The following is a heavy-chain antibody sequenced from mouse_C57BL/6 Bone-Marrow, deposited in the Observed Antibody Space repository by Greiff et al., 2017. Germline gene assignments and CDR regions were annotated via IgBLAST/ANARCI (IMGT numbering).Heavy chain of an antibody. D-gene: IGHD2-4*01. CDR2: IYPGGGYT. J-gene: IGHJ2*01. V-gene: IGHV1-63*01. CDR1: GYTFTNYW. CDR3: ARLYDYDALYYFDY. Sequence: VKLMESGAELVRPGTSVKMSCKASGYTFTNYWIGWAKQRPGHGLEWIGDIYPGGGYTNYNEKFKGKATLTADKSSSTAYMQFSSLTSEDSAIYYCARLYDYDALYYFDYWGQGTTLTVSS.